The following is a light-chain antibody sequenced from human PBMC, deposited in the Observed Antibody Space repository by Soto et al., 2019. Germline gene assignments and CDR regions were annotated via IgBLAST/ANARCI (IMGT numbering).Light chain of an antibody. CDR3: SSYTSSSTLLV. CDR2: DVS. CDR1: SSDVGGYNY. J-gene: IGLJ1*01. Sequence: QSVLTQPASVSGSPGQSITISCTGTSSDVGGYNYVSWYQQHPGKAPKLMIYDVSNRPSGVSNRFSGSKSGNMASLTISGLQAEDEADYYCSSYTSSSTLLVFGTGTKVTVL. V-gene: IGLV2-14*01.